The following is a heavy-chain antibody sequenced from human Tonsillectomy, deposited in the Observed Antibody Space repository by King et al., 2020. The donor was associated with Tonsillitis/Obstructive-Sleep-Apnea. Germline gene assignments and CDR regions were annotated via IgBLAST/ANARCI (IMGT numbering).Heavy chain of an antibody. J-gene: IGHJ4*02. D-gene: IGHD6-13*01. Sequence: VQLVESGGGLIQPGGSLRLSCAASGFTVSSNYMSWCRQSPAKGLEWVSVLASGGSTYYADSVKGRLTISRDNSKNTLYLQMNSLSAEDTAVYYCARAGYSSSWSLFDYWGQGTLVTVSS. V-gene: IGHV3-53*01. CDR3: ARAGYSSSWSLFDY. CDR2: LASGGST. CDR1: GFTVSSNY.